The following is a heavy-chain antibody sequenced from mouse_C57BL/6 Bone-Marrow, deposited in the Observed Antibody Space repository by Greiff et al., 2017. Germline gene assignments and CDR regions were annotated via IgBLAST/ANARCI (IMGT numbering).Heavy chain of an antibody. CDR3: ARHDYGGTYAMDY. V-gene: IGHV5-17*01. D-gene: IGHD2-4*01. J-gene: IGHJ4*01. Sequence: EVKVVESGGGLVKPGGSLKLSCAASGFTFSDYGMHWVRQAPEKGLEWVAYISSGSSTIYYADTVKGRFTISRDNAKNTLFLQMTSLRSEDTAMYYCARHDYGGTYAMDYWGQGTSVTVSS. CDR2: ISSGSSTI. CDR1: GFTFSDYG.